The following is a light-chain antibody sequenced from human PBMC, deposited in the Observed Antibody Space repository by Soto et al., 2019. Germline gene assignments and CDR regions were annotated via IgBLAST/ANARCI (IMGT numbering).Light chain of an antibody. Sequence: QAVVTQEPSLTVSPGGTVTLTCGSSTGAVTSGHYPYWFQQKPGQAPRTLIYDTTNKQSWTPARFSGSLLGGKAALTLSGAQTEDEADYYCLLYYSGARVFGGGTKVTVL. CDR1: TGAVTSGHY. J-gene: IGLJ2*01. CDR3: LLYYSGARV. CDR2: DTT. V-gene: IGLV7-46*01.